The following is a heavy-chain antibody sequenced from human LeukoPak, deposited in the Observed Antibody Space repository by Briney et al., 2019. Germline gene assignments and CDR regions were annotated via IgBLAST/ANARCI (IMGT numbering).Heavy chain of an antibody. D-gene: IGHD2-2*01. CDR3: ARSPKYCSSTSCYGGAFDI. Sequence: GGSLRLSCAASGFTFNTYAMTWVRQAPGKGLEWVSGISGSGVTDYADSVKGRFTISRNNTKNSLYLQMNSLRAEDTAIYYCARSPKYCSSTSCYGGAFDIWGQGTMVTVSS. CDR1: GFTFNTYA. J-gene: IGHJ3*02. CDR2: ISGSGVT. V-gene: IGHV3-23*01.